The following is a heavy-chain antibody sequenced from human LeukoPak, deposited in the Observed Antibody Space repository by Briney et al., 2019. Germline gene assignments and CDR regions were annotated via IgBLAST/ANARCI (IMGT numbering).Heavy chain of an antibody. CDR2: IKSHTDGATT. Sequence: GGSLRLSCAASGFTFTDAWMSWVRQPPGKGLEWAGRIKSHTDGATTDYAAPVKHRFTISRDDSRNTLDLQMNSLKTEDTAVYYCTTTPLSGDYWGQGTLVTVSS. CDR3: TTTPLSGDY. V-gene: IGHV3-15*01. CDR1: GFTFTDAW. D-gene: IGHD2-15*01. J-gene: IGHJ4*02.